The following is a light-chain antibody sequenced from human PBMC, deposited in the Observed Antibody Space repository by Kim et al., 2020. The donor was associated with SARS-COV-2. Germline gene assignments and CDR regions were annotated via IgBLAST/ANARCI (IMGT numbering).Light chain of an antibody. CDR3: SLSHGTTWM. J-gene: IGLJ3*02. Sequence: QAVVTQEPSLTVSPGGTVTLTCGPSTGAVTSGHWPYWFQQKPGQAPRTLIYDTSNKHSWTPARFSGSLLGGKAALTLSGAQPEDEADYYCSLSHGTTWMFGGGTQLTVL. CDR1: TGAVTSGHW. V-gene: IGLV7-46*01. CDR2: DTS.